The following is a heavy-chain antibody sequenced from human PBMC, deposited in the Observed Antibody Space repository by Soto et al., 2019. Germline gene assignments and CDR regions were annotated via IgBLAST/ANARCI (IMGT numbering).Heavy chain of an antibody. V-gene: IGHV1-46*01. CDR2: INPSGGST. D-gene: IGHD5-12*01. Sequence: ASVKVSCKASGYIFTSYYMHWVRQAPGQGLEWMGIINPSGGSTSYAQKFQRRVTMTRDTSTSPVYMELSSLAEEDTAVYYCAGDVLISGGYSGYDYTSGMDVWGPGST. J-gene: IGHJ6*02. CDR3: AGDVLISGGYSGYDYTSGMDV. CDR1: GYIFTSYY.